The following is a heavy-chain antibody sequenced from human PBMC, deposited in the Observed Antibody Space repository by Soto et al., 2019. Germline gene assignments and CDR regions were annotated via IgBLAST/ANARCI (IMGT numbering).Heavy chain of an antibody. V-gene: IGHV4-30-2*01. Sequence: SETLSIACTVSGDSMTSGDYSVSCIRQPPGKGLEWLGYIYRTGNTHYSPSLKSRVSISQDRSKNQFSLELTSVTAADTAVYYCARGDYQYSIDYWGQGTLVTV. CDR1: GDSMTSGDYS. CDR2: IYRTGNT. J-gene: IGHJ4*02. CDR3: ARGDYQYSIDY. D-gene: IGHD2-2*01.